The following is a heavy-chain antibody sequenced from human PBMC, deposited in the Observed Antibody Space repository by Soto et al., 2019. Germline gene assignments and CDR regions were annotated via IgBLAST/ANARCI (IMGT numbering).Heavy chain of an antibody. CDR2: ISSSSSYI. Sequence: GGSLRLSCAASGFTFSSYSMNWVRQAPGKGLEWVSSISSSSSYIYYADSVKGRFTISRDNAKNSLYLQMNSLRAEDTAVYYCARDRGGQGDFDYWGQGTLVTVSS. J-gene: IGHJ4*02. CDR3: ARDRGGQGDFDY. CDR1: GFTFSSYS. D-gene: IGHD3-16*01. V-gene: IGHV3-21*01.